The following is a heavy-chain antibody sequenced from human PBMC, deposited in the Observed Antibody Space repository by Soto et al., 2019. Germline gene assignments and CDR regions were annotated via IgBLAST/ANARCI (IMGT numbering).Heavy chain of an antibody. Sequence: SVKVSCKASGGTFSSYAISWVRQAPGQGLEWMGGIIPIFGTANYAQEFQGRVTITADESTSTAYMELSSLRSEDTAVYYCARELKYCSSTSCYLYYYYGMDVWGQGTTVTVSS. CDR3: ARELKYCSSTSCYLYYYYGMDV. D-gene: IGHD2-2*01. V-gene: IGHV1-69*13. J-gene: IGHJ6*02. CDR2: IIPIFGTA. CDR1: GGTFSSYA.